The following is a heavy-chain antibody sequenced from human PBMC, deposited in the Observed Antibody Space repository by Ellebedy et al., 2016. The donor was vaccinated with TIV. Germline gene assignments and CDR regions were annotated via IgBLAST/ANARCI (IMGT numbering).Heavy chain of an antibody. V-gene: IGHV1-18*04. D-gene: IGHD6-13*01. J-gene: IGHJ6*02. CDR3: ARDQQQLVIHNYYGLDV. CDR2: ISGHDGDT. CDR1: GYTFTSYG. Sequence: AASVKVSCKASGYTFTSYGISWVRQAPGQGLEWMGWISGHDGDTNYAQKLQGRVTMTTDTSTSTAYMELRSLRSDETAVYYCARDQQQLVIHNYYGLDVWGQGTTVTVSS.